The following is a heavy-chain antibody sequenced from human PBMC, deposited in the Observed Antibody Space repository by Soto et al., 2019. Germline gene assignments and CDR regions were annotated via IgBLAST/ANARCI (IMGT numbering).Heavy chain of an antibody. CDR3: ARLFHELVRDV. Sequence: EXLKISCKCSGYXFTSYLLVWVRQMPGKGLELIGIIYPGDSDTRYSPSFQGQVTISAEKSISTAYLKWSRMKASDTAMYYCARLFHELVRDVWGQGTTGTVS. CDR1: GYXFTSYL. J-gene: IGHJ6*02. D-gene: IGHD1-7*01. V-gene: IGHV5-51*01. CDR2: IYPGDSDT.